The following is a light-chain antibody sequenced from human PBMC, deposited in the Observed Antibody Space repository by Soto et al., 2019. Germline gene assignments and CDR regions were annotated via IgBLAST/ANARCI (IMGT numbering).Light chain of an antibody. CDR1: QSVGNNY. CDR3: HQHATSPHT. Sequence: EIVLTQSPSTLFLSPGERATLSCRASQSVGNNYLSWYQQKPGQAPRLLIYNASNKAAGIPDRFSGSGSGTHFSLNISRLEPEDLAVYFCHQHATSPHTFGPGTKVSVK. V-gene: IGKV3-20*01. CDR2: NAS. J-gene: IGKJ3*01.